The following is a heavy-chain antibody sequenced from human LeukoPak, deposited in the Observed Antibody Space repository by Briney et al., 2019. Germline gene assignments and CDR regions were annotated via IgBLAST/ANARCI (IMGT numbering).Heavy chain of an antibody. D-gene: IGHD3-9*01. CDR1: GGSISSYY. CDR2: TYYSGST. Sequence: SETLSLTCTVSGGSISSYYWSWIRQPPAKGLKWIGYTYYSGSTNYNPSIKSRVTISVDTSKNQFSLKLSSVTAADTAVYYCERGAYDILTGGVNYYYYGMDVWGQGTTVTVSS. J-gene: IGHJ6*02. CDR3: ERGAYDILTGGVNYYYYGMDV. V-gene: IGHV4-59*01.